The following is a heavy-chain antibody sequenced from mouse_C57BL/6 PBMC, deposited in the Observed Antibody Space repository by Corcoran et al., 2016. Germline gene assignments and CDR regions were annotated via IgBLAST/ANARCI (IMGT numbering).Heavy chain of an antibody. Sequence: EVQLQQSGPELVKPGASVKISCKASGYTFTDYYMNWVKQSHGKSLEWIGDINPNNGGTSYNQKFTGKATLTVDKSSSTAYMELRSLTSEDSAVYYCARKLYYSNTEDLAYWGQGTLVTVSA. CDR2: INPNNGGT. J-gene: IGHJ3*01. V-gene: IGHV1-26*01. CDR3: ARKLYYSNTEDLAY. CDR1: GYTFTDYY. D-gene: IGHD2-5*01.